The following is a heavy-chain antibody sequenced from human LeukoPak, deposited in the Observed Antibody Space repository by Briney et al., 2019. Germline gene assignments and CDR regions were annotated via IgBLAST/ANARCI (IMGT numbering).Heavy chain of an antibody. V-gene: IGHV3-48*03. D-gene: IGHD3-10*02. CDR3: AELGITMIGGV. Sequence: PGGSLRLSCAASGFTFSSSEMNWVRRAPGKGREGVSYISSSGSTIYYADSVKGRFTISRDNAKNSLYLQMNSLRAEDTAVYYCAELGITMIGGVWGKGTTVTISS. CDR1: GFTFSSSE. CDR2: ISSSGSTI. J-gene: IGHJ6*04.